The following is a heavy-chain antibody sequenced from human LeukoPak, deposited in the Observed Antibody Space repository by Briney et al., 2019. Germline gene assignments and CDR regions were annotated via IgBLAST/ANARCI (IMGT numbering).Heavy chain of an antibody. Sequence: GGSLRLSCAASGFTFVDYGMSWVRQAPGKGLEWVSGINWNGGSTGYADSVKGRFTISRDNAKNSLYLQMNSVRAEDTALYYWARSGGAAHWEWGQGTLVTVSS. CDR2: INWNGGST. CDR1: GFTFVDYG. CDR3: ARSGGAAHWE. D-gene: IGHD6-6*01. V-gene: IGHV3-20*04. J-gene: IGHJ4*02.